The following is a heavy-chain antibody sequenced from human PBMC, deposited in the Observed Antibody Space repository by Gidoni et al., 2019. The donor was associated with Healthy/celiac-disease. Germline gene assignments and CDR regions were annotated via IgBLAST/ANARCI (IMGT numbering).Heavy chain of an antibody. CDR2: IYWDDDK. J-gene: IGHJ3*02. D-gene: IGHD3-22*01. CDR1: GFSLSTSGVG. CDR3: AHRLGDPYYYDSSGEDAFDI. V-gene: IGHV2-5*02. Sequence: QITLKESGPTLVTPTQTLTLTCTFSGFSLSTSGVGVGWIRQPPGKALEWLALIYWDDDKRYSPSLKSRLTITKDTSKNQVVLTMTNMDPVDTATYYCAHRLGDPYYYDSSGEDAFDIWGQGTMVTVSS.